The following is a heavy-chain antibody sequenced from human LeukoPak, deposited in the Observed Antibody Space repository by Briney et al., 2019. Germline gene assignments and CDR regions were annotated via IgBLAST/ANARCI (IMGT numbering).Heavy chain of an antibody. CDR3: AKQGRRGYSYARSYYFDY. Sequence: GGSLRLSCVVSGFTFSNYWMTWVRQAPGKGLEWVSAISGSGGSTYYADSVKGRFTISRDNSKNTLYLQMNSLRGEDTAVYYCAKQGRRGYSYARSYYFDYWGQGTLVTVSS. J-gene: IGHJ4*02. V-gene: IGHV3-23*01. CDR1: GFTFSNYW. CDR2: ISGSGGST. D-gene: IGHD5-18*01.